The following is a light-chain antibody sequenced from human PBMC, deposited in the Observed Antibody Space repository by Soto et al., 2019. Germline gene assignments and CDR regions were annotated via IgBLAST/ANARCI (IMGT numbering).Light chain of an antibody. Sequence: IKVTQSPSLHXAXPGDXTNTXXRMSQGISSYLAWYQQKPGKATELMIYAASTWQSGVPSRFSGSGSGTDFTLTISCLQSEDFATYYCQEYYSFPRPFSQGTKVDIK. V-gene: IGKV1D-8*01. CDR2: AAS. J-gene: IGKJ1*01. CDR3: QEYYSFPRP. CDR1: QGISSY.